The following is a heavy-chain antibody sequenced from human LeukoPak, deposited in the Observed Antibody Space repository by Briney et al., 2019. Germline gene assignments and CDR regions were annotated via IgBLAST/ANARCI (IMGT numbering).Heavy chain of an antibody. Sequence: GGSLRLSCAPSGFTFDDYGLSWVRQAPGKGLEWVSGINWNGGSTGYADSVKGRFTISRDNAKNSLYLQMNSLRAEDTALYYCARDAVLRNIAAAGYFDYWGQGTLVTVSS. CDR1: GFTFDDYG. CDR2: INWNGGST. D-gene: IGHD6-13*01. V-gene: IGHV3-20*04. CDR3: ARDAVLRNIAAAGYFDY. J-gene: IGHJ4*02.